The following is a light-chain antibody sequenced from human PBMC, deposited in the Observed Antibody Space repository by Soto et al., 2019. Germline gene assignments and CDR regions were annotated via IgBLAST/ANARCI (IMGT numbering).Light chain of an antibody. CDR2: DSS. Sequence: EIVLTQSPATLSFSPGERATLSCRASQSVSSYLAWYQQKPGQAPRLLIYDSSNRATGIPARFSGSGSGTDFTLTISSLEPEDFAVYYCQQRSNWRGTFGQGTRLE. J-gene: IGKJ5*01. CDR1: QSVSSY. V-gene: IGKV3-11*01. CDR3: QQRSNWRGT.